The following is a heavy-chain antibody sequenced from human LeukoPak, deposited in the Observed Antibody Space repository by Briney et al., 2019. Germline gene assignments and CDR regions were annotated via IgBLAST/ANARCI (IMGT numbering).Heavy chain of an antibody. V-gene: IGHV5-51*01. CDR2: IYPGDSDS. CDR1: GYNFASSW. D-gene: IGHD3-10*01. CDR3: ARAGSGSYIGYFDY. Sequence: GESLKISCKGSGYNFASSWIGWVRQMPGKGLEWMGIIYPGDSDSRHSPSFQGQVTISADKSVSTAYLQWSSLKASDTAMYYCARAGSGSYIGYFDYWGQGTLVTVSS. J-gene: IGHJ4*02.